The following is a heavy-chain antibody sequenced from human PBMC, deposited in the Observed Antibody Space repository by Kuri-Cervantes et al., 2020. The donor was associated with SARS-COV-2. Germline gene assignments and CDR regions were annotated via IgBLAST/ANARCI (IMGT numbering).Heavy chain of an antibody. CDR1: GGTFSSYA. CDR2: IIPIFGTA. J-gene: IGHJ5*02. Sequence: SVKVSCKASGGTFSSYAISWVRQAPGQGLEWMGGIIPIFGTANYAQKFQGRVTITTDGSTSTAYMELSSLRSEDTAVYYCARSPLGVVTHHWFDPWGQGTLVTVSS. CDR3: ARSPLGVVTHHWFDP. D-gene: IGHD3-3*01. V-gene: IGHV1-69*05.